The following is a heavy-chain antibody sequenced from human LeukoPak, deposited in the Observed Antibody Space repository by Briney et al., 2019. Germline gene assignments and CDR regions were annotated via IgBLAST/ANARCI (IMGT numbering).Heavy chain of an antibody. CDR2: ISYDGSNK. Sequence: GGSLRLSCAASGFTFSSYGMHWVRQAPGKGLEWVAVISYDGSNKYYADSVKGRFTISRDNSKNTLYLQMNSLRAEDTAVYYCAKESPITMVRGVMPVIDYWGQGTLVTVSP. J-gene: IGHJ4*02. D-gene: IGHD3-10*01. CDR3: AKESPITMVRGVMPVIDY. CDR1: GFTFSSYG. V-gene: IGHV3-30*18.